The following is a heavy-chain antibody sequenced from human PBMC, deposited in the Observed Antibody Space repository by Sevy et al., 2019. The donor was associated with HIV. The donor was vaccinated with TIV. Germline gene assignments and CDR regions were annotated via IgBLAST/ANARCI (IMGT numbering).Heavy chain of an antibody. D-gene: IGHD2-15*01. J-gene: IGHJ6*03. CDR1: GGSISSGSYY. CDR3: AREVVAVGTYYYYMDV. V-gene: IGHV4-61*02. CDR2: IYTSGST. Sequence: SETLSLTCTVSGGSISSGSYYWSWIRQPAGKGLEWIGRIYTSGSTNYNPSLKSRVTISVDTSKNQFSLKLSSVTAADTAVYYCAREVVAVGTYYYYMDVWGKGTTVTVSS.